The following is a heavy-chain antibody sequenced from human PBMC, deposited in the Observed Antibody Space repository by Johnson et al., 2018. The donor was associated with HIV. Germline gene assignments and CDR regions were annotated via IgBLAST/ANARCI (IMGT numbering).Heavy chain of an antibody. CDR3: TNPDTAMATGAFDI. V-gene: IGHV3-15*01. D-gene: IGHD5-18*01. CDR1: GFTFNNAW. CDR2: IKSKTDGGTT. Sequence: VQLVESGGGLVQPGGSLKLACAASGFTFNNAWMSWVRQAPGKGLEWVGRIKSKTDGGTTDYAAPVKGRFTISRDDSKNTLYLQMNSLKIEDTAVYYCTNPDTAMATGAFDIWGQGTMVTVSS. J-gene: IGHJ3*02.